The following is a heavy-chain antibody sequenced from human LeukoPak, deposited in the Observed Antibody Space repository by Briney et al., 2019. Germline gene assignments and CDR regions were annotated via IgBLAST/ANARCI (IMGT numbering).Heavy chain of an antibody. J-gene: IGHJ4*02. D-gene: IGHD1-1*01. V-gene: IGHV3-33*01. Sequence: GRSLRLSCAASGFTFSSYGMHWVRQAPGKGLEWVAVIWYDGSNKYYADSVKGRFTISRDISKNTLYLQMDSLRAEDTAIYYCARDWKTNSFDYWGQGTLVTVSS. CDR1: GFTFSSYG. CDR2: IWYDGSNK. CDR3: ARDWKTNSFDY.